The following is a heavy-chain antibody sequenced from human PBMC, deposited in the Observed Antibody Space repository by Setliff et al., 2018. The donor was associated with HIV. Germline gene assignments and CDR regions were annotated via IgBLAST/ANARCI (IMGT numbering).Heavy chain of an antibody. V-gene: IGHV4-59*11. D-gene: IGHD3-10*01. CDR1: GGSISSHY. Sequence: TLSLTCPVSGGSISSHYWSWIRQPPGKGLEWIGYIYYSGSTNYNPSLKSRVTISVDTSKNQFSLKLSSVTAADTAVYYCARDGPLEGSYRYYYYYMDVWGKGTTVTVSS. CDR3: ARDGPLEGSYRYYYYYMDV. J-gene: IGHJ6*03. CDR2: IYYSGST.